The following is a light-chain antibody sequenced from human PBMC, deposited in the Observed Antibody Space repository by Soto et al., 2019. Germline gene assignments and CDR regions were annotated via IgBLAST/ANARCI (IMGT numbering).Light chain of an antibody. J-gene: IGKJ2*01. CDR3: QQYGSSTGDT. CDR1: QSVSSSY. Sequence: EIVLTQSPGTLSLSPGERATLSCRASQSVSSSYLAWYQQKPGQAPRLLIYGASSRATGIPDRFSGSGSGTDFTLNISRLEPEDFAVYYCQQYGSSTGDTFGQGTKLEIK. V-gene: IGKV3-20*01. CDR2: GAS.